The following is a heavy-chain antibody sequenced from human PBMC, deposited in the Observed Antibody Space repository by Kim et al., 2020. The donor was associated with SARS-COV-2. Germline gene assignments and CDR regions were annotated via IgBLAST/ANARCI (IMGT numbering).Heavy chain of an antibody. Sequence: NYNPSLRSRVTISVETSQNQFSLRLSSVTAADTAVYYCAGTARGANFDYWGRGALVTVSS. V-gene: IGHV4-4*09. J-gene: IGHJ4*02. D-gene: IGHD1-26*01. CDR3: AGTARGANFDY.